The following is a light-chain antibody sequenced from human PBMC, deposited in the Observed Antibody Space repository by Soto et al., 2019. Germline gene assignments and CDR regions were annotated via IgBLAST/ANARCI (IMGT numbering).Light chain of an antibody. J-gene: IGKJ1*01. CDR2: GAS. CDR1: QSVSTNY. V-gene: IGKV3-20*01. CDR3: QQYGSSPPT. Sequence: EIVLTQSPGTLSLSPGERATLSCRASQSVSTNYLAWYQRKPGQAPRLLIYGASSRATDIPNRFSGSGSGTDFTLTLTRMKAEDFAVYYCQQYGSSPPTFGQGTKVEI.